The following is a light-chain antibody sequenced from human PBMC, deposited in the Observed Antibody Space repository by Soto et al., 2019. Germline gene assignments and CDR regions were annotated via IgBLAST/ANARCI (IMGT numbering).Light chain of an antibody. V-gene: IGLV2-14*03. Sequence: QYVLTQPASVSGSPGQSITISCTGNSSDVGGYNFVSWYQQHPGKVPKLMIFDVNRRPSGVSDRFSGSKSGNTASLTISGLQAEDEGDYYCCSYTSSSTHVFGSGTKLTVL. CDR2: DVN. J-gene: IGLJ1*01. CDR3: CSYTSSSTHV. CDR1: SSDVGGYNF.